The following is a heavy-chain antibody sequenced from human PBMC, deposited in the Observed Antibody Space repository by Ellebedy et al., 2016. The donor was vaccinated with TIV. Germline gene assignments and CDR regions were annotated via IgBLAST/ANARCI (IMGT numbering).Heavy chain of an antibody. V-gene: IGHV3-11*06. CDR3: ASPSGAMA. CDR1: GFTFSDHY. Sequence: GESLKISCAASGFTFSDHYISWIRQAPGKGLEWVSYITSSSSYTKYADSVKGRFTISRDNAKNSLYLQMNSLRAEDTAVYYCASPSGAMAWGQGTLVTVSS. J-gene: IGHJ5*02. CDR2: ITSSSSYT. D-gene: IGHD5-24*01.